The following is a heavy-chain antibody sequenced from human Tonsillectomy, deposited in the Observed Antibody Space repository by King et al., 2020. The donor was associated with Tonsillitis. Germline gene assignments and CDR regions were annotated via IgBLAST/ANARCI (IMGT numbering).Heavy chain of an antibody. CDR2: INTNTGNP. CDR3: ATDDSSGEDAFGI. Sequence: QLVQSGSELKKPGASVKISCKASGYTFTNYAMNWVRQAPGQRLEWMGWINTNTGNPTYAQGFTGRFVFSLDTSVSTAYLQISSLKAEDTAVYYCATDDSSGEDAFGIWGQGTMVTVSS. V-gene: IGHV7-4-1*02. D-gene: IGHD3-22*01. J-gene: IGHJ3*02. CDR1: GYTFTNYA.